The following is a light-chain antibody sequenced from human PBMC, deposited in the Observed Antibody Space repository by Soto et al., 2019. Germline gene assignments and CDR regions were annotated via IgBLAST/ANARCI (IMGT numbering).Light chain of an antibody. V-gene: IGKV3-20*01. J-gene: IGKJ4*01. CDR1: QSVSSSY. CDR3: EQYFSYPLT. CDR2: GAS. Sequence: EIVLTQSPGTLSLSPGERATLSCRASQSVSSSYLAWYQQKPGQAPRPLIYGASSRAIGIPDRFSGSGSGTDFTLTISRLEPEDFAVYYCEQYFSYPLTFGGGTNVQIK.